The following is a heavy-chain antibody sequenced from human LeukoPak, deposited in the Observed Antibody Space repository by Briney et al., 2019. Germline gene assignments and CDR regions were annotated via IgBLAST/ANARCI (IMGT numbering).Heavy chain of an antibody. J-gene: IGHJ4*02. CDR2: INHSGST. CDR1: GGSISSSSYY. D-gene: IGHD3-9*01. V-gene: IGHV4-39*07. Sequence: SETLSLTCTVSGGSISSSSYYWGWIRQPPGKGLEWIGEINHSGSTNYNPSLKSRVTISVDTSKNQFSLKLSSVTAADTAVYYCARRRWGFLTGYYYFDYWGQGTLVTVSS. CDR3: ARRRWGFLTGYYYFDY.